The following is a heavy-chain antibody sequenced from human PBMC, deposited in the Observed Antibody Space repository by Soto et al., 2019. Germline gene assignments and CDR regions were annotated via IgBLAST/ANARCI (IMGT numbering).Heavy chain of an antibody. J-gene: IGHJ4*02. D-gene: IGHD3-10*01. Sequence: ESLSLACPVSGGSISSSSYLWGWIREPPGKGLEWIGSIYYSGSTYYNPSLNSRATISLDTSKNQFSLKLSSVTAADTAVYYCARHGGPSRTGTGFGYWGQGTPVTVSS. CDR1: GGSISSSSYL. CDR3: ARHGGPSRTGTGFGY. CDR2: IYYSGST. V-gene: IGHV4-39*01.